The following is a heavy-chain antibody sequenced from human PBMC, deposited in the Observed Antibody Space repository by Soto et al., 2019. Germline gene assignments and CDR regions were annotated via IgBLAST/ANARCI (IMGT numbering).Heavy chain of an antibody. V-gene: IGHV3-23*01. Sequence: PGGSLRLSCAASGFTFSSYAMSWVRQAPGKGLEWVSAISGSGGSTYYADSVKGRFTISRDNSKNTLYLQMNSLRAEDTAVYYCAKDHFKYGDYVSEFDYWGQGTLVTVSS. J-gene: IGHJ4*02. CDR2: ISGSGGST. CDR1: GFTFSSYA. D-gene: IGHD4-17*01. CDR3: AKDHFKYGDYVSEFDY.